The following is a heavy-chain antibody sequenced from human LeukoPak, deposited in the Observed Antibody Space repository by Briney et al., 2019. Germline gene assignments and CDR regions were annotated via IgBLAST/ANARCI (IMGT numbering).Heavy chain of an antibody. D-gene: IGHD7-27*01. CDR1: GGSISNYY. CDR3: ARLANWVFDF. J-gene: IGHJ4*02. V-gene: IGHV4-59*08. CDR2: IYSSGHT. Sequence: SETLSLTCTVSGGSISNYYWSWIRQPPGKGLEWIGYIYSSGHTNYNPSLKSRVTISVDTSKNQFSLKLSSVTATDTAVYYCARLANWVFDFWGQGTLVTVSS.